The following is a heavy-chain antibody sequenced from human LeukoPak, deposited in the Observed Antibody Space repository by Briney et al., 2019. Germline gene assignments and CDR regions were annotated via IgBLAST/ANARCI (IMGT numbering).Heavy chain of an antibody. CDR1: GYTFTSYG. Sequence: GASVKVSCKASGYTFTSYGISWVRQAPGQGLEWMGWISAYTGNATYAQKPQGRVAMTTDTSTSTAYMELRSLRSDDTAVYYCARDIDYWGQGTLVTVSS. CDR3: ARDIDY. CDR2: ISAYTGNA. J-gene: IGHJ4*02. V-gene: IGHV1-18*01.